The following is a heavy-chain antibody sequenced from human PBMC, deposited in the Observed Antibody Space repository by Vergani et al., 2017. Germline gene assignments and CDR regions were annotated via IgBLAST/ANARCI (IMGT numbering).Heavy chain of an antibody. V-gene: IGHV1-69*01. J-gene: IGHJ4*02. D-gene: IGHD2-8*01. CDR3: ARSDRGYCTNGVCYTDFDY. CDR1: GGTFSSYA. CDR2: IITIFGPA. Sequence: QVQLVQSGAEVKKPGSSVKVSCKASGGTFSSYAISWVRQAPGQGLEWMGGIITIFGPANYAQKFQGRVTITADESTSTAYMELSRLRSEDTAVFYCARSDRGYCTNGVCYTDFDYWGQGTLVTVSS.